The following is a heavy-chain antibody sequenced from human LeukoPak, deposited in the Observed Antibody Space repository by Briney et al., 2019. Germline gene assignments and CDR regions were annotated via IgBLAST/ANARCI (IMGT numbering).Heavy chain of an antibody. V-gene: IGHV1-69*05. CDR3: ARSYGSGSFLDC. D-gene: IGHD3-10*01. J-gene: IGHJ4*02. CDR1: GGTFSSYA. CDR2: IVPIFGTT. Sequence: SVKVSCKASGGTFSSYAITWVRQAPGQGLEWMGRIVPIFGTTHYAQNLQGRATITTDESTGTAYMELSGLRSEDTAVYFCARSYGSGSFLDCWGRGTLVTVSS.